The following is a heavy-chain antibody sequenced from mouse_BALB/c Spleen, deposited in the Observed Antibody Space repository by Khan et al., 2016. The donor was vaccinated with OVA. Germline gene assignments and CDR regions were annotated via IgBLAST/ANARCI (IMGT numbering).Heavy chain of an antibody. D-gene: IGHD2-4*01. J-gene: IGHJ3*01. CDR1: GFSLTSYG. V-gene: IGHV2-2*02. CDR2: IWSGGIT. CDR3: VRNYDYDGGLAY. Sequence: QVQLKESGPGLVQPSQSLSITCTVSGFSLTSYGVHWVRQSPGKGLEWLGVIWSGGITDYSAAFISRLSISKDNSKSQVFFKMNSLQANDTAIYYCVRNYDYDGGLAYWGQGTLVTVSA.